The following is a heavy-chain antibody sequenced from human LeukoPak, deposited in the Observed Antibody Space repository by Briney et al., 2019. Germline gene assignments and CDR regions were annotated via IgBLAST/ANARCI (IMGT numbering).Heavy chain of an antibody. J-gene: IGHJ3*02. CDR2: ISDGGSTI. V-gene: IGHV3-48*03. CDR3: ARDQSGWYLGFDI. CDR1: GFTLGSHG. D-gene: IGHD6-19*01. Sequence: PGGSLRLSCEASGFTLGSHGMSWVRQAPGKGLEWVSYISDGGSTIFYAASVKGRFTISRDNARNSLYLQMDSLRAEDTALYYCARDQSGWYLGFDIWGQGTMVTVSS.